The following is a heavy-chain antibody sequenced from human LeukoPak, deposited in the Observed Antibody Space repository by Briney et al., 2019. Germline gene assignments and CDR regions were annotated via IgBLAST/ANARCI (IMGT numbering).Heavy chain of an antibody. CDR3: ANKPAGFDP. J-gene: IGHJ5*02. V-gene: IGHV3-23*01. D-gene: IGHD1-14*01. CDR1: GFTFSSDA. CDR2: ISGSGDGT. Sequence: GGSLRLSCTSSGFTFSSDAMTWVRQAPGKGLEWVSSISGSGDGTYYADSVRGRFTISKDNSKNTLYLQMNSLRAEDTAVYYCANKPAGFDPWGQGTLVTVSS.